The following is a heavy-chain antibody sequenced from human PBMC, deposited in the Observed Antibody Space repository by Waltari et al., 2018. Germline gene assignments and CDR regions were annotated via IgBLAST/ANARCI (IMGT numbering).Heavy chain of an antibody. V-gene: IGHV1-69*08. CDR3: ARELADSSGYYDHGDAFDI. D-gene: IGHD3-22*01. J-gene: IGHJ3*02. CDR2: IIPILGRA. Sequence: QVQLVQSGAEVKKPGSSVKVSCKASGGTFSSYTISWVRQAPGQGLEWMGRIIPILGRANYAQKFQGRVTITADKSTSTAYMELSSLRSEDTAVYYCARELADSSGYYDHGDAFDIWGQGTMVTVSS. CDR1: GGTFSSYT.